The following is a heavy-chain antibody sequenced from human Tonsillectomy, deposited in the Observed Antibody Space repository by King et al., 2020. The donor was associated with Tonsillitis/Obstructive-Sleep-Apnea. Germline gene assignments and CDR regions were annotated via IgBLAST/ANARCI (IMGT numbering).Heavy chain of an antibody. CDR3: ATDTYYYYMDV. Sequence: VQLVESGGGVVQPGGSLRLSCAASGFTFDNYAMHWVRQAPGKGLEWVSLISGDGGYTYYADSVKGRFTISRDNSKNSLYLQMNSLRTEDTALYYCATDTYYYYMDVWGKGTTVTVSS. J-gene: IGHJ6*03. CDR1: GFTFDNYA. V-gene: IGHV3-43*02. CDR2: ISGDGGYT.